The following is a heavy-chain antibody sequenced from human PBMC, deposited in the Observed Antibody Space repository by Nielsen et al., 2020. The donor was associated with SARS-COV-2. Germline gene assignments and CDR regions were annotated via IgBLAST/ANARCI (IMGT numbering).Heavy chain of an antibody. J-gene: IGHJ4*02. CDR2: ISGDSYYI. V-gene: IGHV3-21*01. CDR1: GFSFSNYS. Sequence: GESLKISCAGSGFSFSNYSMNWVRQAPGKGLEWVSFISGDSYYIFYSDSVKGRFTISRDNGKNSLFLQMNSLRSEDTALYYCTRGFYSQSDYWGQGTLVTVSS. D-gene: IGHD2-15*01. CDR3: TRGFYSQSDY.